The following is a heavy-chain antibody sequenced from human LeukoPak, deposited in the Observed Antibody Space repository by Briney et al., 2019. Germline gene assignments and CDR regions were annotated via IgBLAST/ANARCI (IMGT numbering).Heavy chain of an antibody. D-gene: IGHD3-3*01. Sequence: GASVTVSCTASGYTFTSYGISWVRQAPGQGLEWMGWISAYNGNTNYAQKLQGRVTMTTDTSTSTAYMELRSLRSDDTAVYYCARDAIFGVVIEFDYWGQGTLVTVSS. V-gene: IGHV1-18*01. CDR1: GYTFTSYG. CDR2: ISAYNGNT. CDR3: ARDAIFGVVIEFDY. J-gene: IGHJ4*02.